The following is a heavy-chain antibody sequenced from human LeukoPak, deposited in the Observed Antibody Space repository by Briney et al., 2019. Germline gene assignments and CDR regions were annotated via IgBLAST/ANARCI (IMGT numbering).Heavy chain of an antibody. V-gene: IGHV4-59*01. J-gene: IGHJ4*02. CDR3: ASGVYGDYQGY. CDR2: IYYSGST. CDR1: GGSISSYY. Sequence: PSETLSLTCTVPGGSISSYYWSWIRQPPGKGLEWIRYIYYSGSTNYNPPLKSRVTISVDTSKNQFSLKLSSVTAADTAVYYCASGVYGDYQGYWGQGTLVTVSS. D-gene: IGHD4-17*01.